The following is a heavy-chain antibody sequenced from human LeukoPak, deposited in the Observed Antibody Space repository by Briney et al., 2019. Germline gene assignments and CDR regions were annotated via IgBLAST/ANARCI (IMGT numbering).Heavy chain of an antibody. D-gene: IGHD3-9*01. CDR2: ISGSGGST. CDR3: AKHPYGILTGYYTSYYFDY. J-gene: IGHJ4*02. CDR1: GFTFSSYA. V-gene: IGHV3-23*01. Sequence: GSLRLSCAASGFTFSSYAMSWFRQAPGKGLEWVSAISGSGGSTYYADSVKGRFTISRDNSKNTMYLQMNSLRAEDTAVYYCAKHPYGILTGYYTSYYFDYWGQGNLVTVSS.